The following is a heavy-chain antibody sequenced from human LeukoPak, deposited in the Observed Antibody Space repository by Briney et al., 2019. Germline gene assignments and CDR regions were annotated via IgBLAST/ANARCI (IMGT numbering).Heavy chain of an antibody. Sequence: SETLSLTCTVSGGSISSDTYYWAWIRQPPGKGLEWIGSMSYRGNTYYNPSLKSRVTMSGDTSKNHLSLRLSSVSAADTAVYYCARPRGGAYAGAFDIWGQGTMVTVSS. J-gene: IGHJ3*02. CDR1: GGSISSDTYY. CDR2: MSYRGNT. D-gene: IGHD1-26*01. V-gene: IGHV4-39*02. CDR3: ARPRGGAYAGAFDI.